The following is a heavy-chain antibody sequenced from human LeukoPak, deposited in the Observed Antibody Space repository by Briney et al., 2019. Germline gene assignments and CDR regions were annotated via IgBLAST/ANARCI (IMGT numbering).Heavy chain of an antibody. Sequence: ASVKVSRKASGYTFTSYGISWVRQAPGQGLEWMGWISAYNGNTNYAQKLQGRVTMTTDTSTSTAYMELRSLRSDDTAVYYCARDLSRSRYYYGSGSNDYWGQGTLVTVSS. CDR1: GYTFTSYG. V-gene: IGHV1-18*01. J-gene: IGHJ4*02. CDR2: ISAYNGNT. D-gene: IGHD3-10*01. CDR3: ARDLSRSRYYYGSGSNDY.